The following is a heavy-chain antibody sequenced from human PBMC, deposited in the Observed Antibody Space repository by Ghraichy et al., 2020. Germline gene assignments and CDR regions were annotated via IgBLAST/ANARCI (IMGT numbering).Heavy chain of an antibody. J-gene: IGHJ5*02. D-gene: IGHD1-20*01. CDR3: ASVGYDWTDGGWFDP. CDR2: MYYSGST. CDR1: GGSISRSSNY. V-gene: IGHV4-39*01. Sequence: SETLSLTYTVSGGSISRSSNYWGWIRQPPGKGLEWIGSMYYSGSTYYNPSLKSRVTISVDTSKNQFSLKLSSLTAADTAVYYCASVGYDWTDGGWFDPWGQGTLVTVSS.